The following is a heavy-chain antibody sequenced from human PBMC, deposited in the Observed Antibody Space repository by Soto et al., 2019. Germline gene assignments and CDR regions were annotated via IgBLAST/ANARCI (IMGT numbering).Heavy chain of an antibody. J-gene: IGHJ6*03. D-gene: IGHD2-2*01. CDR2: ISAYNGNT. V-gene: IGHV1-18*01. CDR1: GYTFTSHG. CDR3: ARAGGVVPAAGFSTDYYYYMDV. Sequence: AAGKVSWEASGYTFTSHGISLVRQAPGQRLEWMGWISAYNGNTNYAQKLQGRVTMTTDTSTSTAYMELRSLRSDDTAVYYCARAGGVVPAAGFSTDYYYYMDVWGKGTTVTVSS.